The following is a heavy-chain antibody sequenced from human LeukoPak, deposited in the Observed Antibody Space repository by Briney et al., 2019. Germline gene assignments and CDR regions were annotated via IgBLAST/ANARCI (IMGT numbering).Heavy chain of an antibody. CDR3: ARRERGYSYGKTFDY. J-gene: IGHJ4*02. D-gene: IGHD5-18*01. Sequence: SETLSLTCAVYGGSFSGYYWSWIRQPPGKGLEWIGEINHSGSTNYNPSLKSRVTISVDTSKNQFSLKLSSVTAADTAVYYCARRERGYSYGKTFDYWGQGTLVTVSS. CDR1: GGSFSGYY. CDR2: INHSGST. V-gene: IGHV4-34*01.